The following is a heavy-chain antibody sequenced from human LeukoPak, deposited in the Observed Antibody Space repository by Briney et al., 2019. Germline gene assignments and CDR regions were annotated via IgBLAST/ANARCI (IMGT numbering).Heavy chain of an antibody. V-gene: IGHV4-59*01. Sequence: PSETLSLTCTVSGASISSYYWSWIRQPPGKGLECVGYVFYSESANYNPSLKSRATISVDMSKNQFSLKLTSVTAADTAVYYCARRGGSPLGAFDIWGQGTMVTVSS. CDR1: GASISSYY. D-gene: IGHD1-26*01. J-gene: IGHJ3*02. CDR3: ARRGGSPLGAFDI. CDR2: VFYSESA.